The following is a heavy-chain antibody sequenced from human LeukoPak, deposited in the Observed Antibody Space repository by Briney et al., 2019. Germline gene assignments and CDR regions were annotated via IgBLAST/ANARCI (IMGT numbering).Heavy chain of an antibody. J-gene: IGHJ4*02. Sequence: TGESLKISCKGSGYRITYYWIDWVRPMPVKDLEWMRIFYPGDSETRYSPSFQGQVTISADKSISTAYLQWSSLKASDTAMYYCARRRDLYSGSYYPFDYWGQGTLVTVSS. CDR1: GYRITYYW. CDR3: ARRRDLYSGSYYPFDY. CDR2: FYPGDSET. V-gene: IGHV5-51*01. D-gene: IGHD1-26*01.